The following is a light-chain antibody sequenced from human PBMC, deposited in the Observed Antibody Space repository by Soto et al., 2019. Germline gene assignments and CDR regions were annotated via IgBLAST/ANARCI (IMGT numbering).Light chain of an antibody. CDR1: SSNIGAGYD. V-gene: IGLV1-40*01. CDR2: DNN. CDR3: QTYDSNLSGDVV. Sequence: QSVLTQPPSVSGAPGQRVTISCTGSSSNIGAGYDVHWYQQPPGTAPKLLIYDNNNRPSGVPDRFSGSKSGTSASLAIAGLQAEDEGAYYCQTYDSNLSGDVVFGGGTKRTVL. J-gene: IGLJ2*01.